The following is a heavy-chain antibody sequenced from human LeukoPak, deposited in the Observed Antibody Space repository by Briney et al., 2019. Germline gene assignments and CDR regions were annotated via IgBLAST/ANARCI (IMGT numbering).Heavy chain of an antibody. D-gene: IGHD6-19*01. Sequence: GASVKVSCKASGYTFTSYGISWVRQAPGQGLEWMGWISAYNGNTNYAQKLQGRVTMTTDTSTSTAYMELRSLRSDDTAVYYCARDLSIAVAGMGGYWGQGTLVTVSS. CDR3: ARDLSIAVAGMGGY. V-gene: IGHV1-18*01. CDR1: GYTFTSYG. J-gene: IGHJ4*02. CDR2: ISAYNGNT.